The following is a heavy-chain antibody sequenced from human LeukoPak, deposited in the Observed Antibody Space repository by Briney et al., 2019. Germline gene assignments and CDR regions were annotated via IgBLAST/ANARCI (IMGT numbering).Heavy chain of an antibody. V-gene: IGHV3-53*01. CDR2: IYSGGST. Sequence: GGSLRLSCAASGFTVSSNYMSWVRQAPGKGLEWVSVIYSGGSTYYADSVKGRFTISRDNSRNTLYLQMNSLRAEDTAVYYCARGVGSGSRLRAGDYWGQGTLVTVSS. D-gene: IGHD1-26*01. J-gene: IGHJ4*02. CDR1: GFTVSSNY. CDR3: ARGVGSGSRLRAGDY.